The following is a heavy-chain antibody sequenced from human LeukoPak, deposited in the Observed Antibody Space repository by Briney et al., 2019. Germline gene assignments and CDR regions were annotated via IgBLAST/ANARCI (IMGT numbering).Heavy chain of an antibody. CDR2: INHSGST. Sequence: PSETLSLTCAVYGGSFSGYYWSWIRQPPGKGLEWIGEINHSGSTNYNPSLKSRVTISVDTSNNQFSLKLCSVTAADTAVYYCARAPYYGSGSYLPLYFDYWGQGTLVTVSS. CDR1: GGSFSGYY. V-gene: IGHV4-34*01. D-gene: IGHD3-10*01. J-gene: IGHJ4*02. CDR3: ARAPYYGSGSYLPLYFDY.